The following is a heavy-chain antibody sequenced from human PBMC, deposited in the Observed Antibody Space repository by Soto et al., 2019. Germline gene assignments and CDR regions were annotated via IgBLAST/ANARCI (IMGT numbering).Heavy chain of an antibody. J-gene: IGHJ4*02. CDR3: ARYDSGWYTPYYFDY. V-gene: IGHV3-21*01. Sequence: LRLSFAASRFTFSSYTMHWVRQAPWKGLEWVSSIPSTTSYIFYADSVKGRFTISRDNAKNSVFLQMNSLRAEDTAVYYCARYDSGWYTPYYFDYWGQGTLVTVSS. D-gene: IGHD3-3*01. CDR1: RFTFSSYT. CDR2: IPSTTSYI.